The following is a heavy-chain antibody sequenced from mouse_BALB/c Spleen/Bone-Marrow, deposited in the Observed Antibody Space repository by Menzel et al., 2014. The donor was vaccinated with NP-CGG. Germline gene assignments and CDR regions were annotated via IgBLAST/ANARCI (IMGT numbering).Heavy chain of an antibody. Sequence: EVKLVESGGGLVQPGGSLKLSCATSGFTFSDYYMFWVRQTPDKRLEWVAYISYGDGSTYYPDTVKGRFTISRDNAKNTLYLQMSRLKSEDTAMYYCARESYGYAMDYWGQGTSVTVSS. J-gene: IGHJ4*01. D-gene: IGHD1-1*01. CDR2: ISYGDGST. CDR1: GFTFSDYY. V-gene: IGHV5-12*02. CDR3: ARESYGYAMDY.